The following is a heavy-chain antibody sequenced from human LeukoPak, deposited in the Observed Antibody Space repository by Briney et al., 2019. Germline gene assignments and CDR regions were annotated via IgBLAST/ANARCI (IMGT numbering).Heavy chain of an antibody. J-gene: IGHJ4*02. CDR3: ARDPGSGYEEHFDY. D-gene: IGHD5-12*01. Sequence: GGALRLSFAASGFTFSSYEMNWVRQAPGKGLEWVSYISSSGSTIYYADSVKGRFTISRDNAKNSLYLQMNSLRAEDTAVYYCARDPGSGYEEHFDYWGQGTLVTVSS. V-gene: IGHV3-48*03. CDR2: ISSSGSTI. CDR1: GFTFSSYE.